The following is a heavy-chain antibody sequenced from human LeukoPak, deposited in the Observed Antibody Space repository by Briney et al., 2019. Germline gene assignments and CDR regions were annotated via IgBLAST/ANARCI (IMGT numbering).Heavy chain of an antibody. CDR2: MSGSGDTT. Sequence: GGSLRLSCAGSGFSFTSFAMSWVRQAPGRGLEWVSAMSGSGDTTYYADSVKGRFTISRDLSKNTLYLQMNGLRAEDTAVYYCAKGHCSSSSCYIDYWGQGTLVTVSS. J-gene: IGHJ4*02. D-gene: IGHD2-2*01. CDR3: AKGHCSSSSCYIDY. CDR1: GFSFTSFA. V-gene: IGHV3-23*01.